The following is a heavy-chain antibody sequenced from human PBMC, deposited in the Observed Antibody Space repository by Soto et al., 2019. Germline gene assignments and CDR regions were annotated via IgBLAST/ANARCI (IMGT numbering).Heavy chain of an antibody. CDR3: AKLPLGYCHGGTCYRYFDY. J-gene: IGHJ4*02. V-gene: IGHV3-23*01. Sequence: EVQLLDSGGGLAQPGGSLRLSCAASGFTFSNYAMTWVRQAPGKGLEWVSIITGNGGSTYYGDSVKGQFTISRDNSQNTLYLQMNSLRVEDTAVYYCAKLPLGYCHGGTCYRYFDYWGQGTLVTVPS. D-gene: IGHD2-15*01. CDR1: GFTFSNYA. CDR2: ITGNGGST.